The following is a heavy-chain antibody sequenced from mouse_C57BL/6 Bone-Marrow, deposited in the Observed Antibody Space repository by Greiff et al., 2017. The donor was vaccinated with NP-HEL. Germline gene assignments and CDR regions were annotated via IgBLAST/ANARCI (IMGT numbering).Heavy chain of an antibody. J-gene: IGHJ4*01. CDR1: GFTFTHYD. Sequence: EVMLVESGGGLVHPKGSLKLSCAASGFTFTHYDMHVVSQAHAPGFSLFSLIRSKSSNYATYYADSVKDRFTISRDDSQSMLYLQMNNLKTEDTAMYYCVRDIGNDAMDYWGQGTSVTVSS. CDR2: IRSKSSNYAT. D-gene: IGHD2-2*01. CDR3: VRDIGNDAMDY. V-gene: IGHV10-3*01.